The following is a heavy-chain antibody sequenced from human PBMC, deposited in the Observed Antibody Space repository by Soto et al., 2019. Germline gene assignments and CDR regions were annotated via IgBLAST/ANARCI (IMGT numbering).Heavy chain of an antibody. CDR2: IYHSGST. V-gene: IGHV4-4*02. CDR3: ARDPSYYYGSGSWNALDI. J-gene: IGHJ3*02. D-gene: IGHD3-10*01. CDR1: GGSISSSNW. Sequence: QVQLQESGPGLVKPSGTLSLTCAVSGGSISSSNWWSWVRQPPGKGLEWIGEIYHSGSTNYNPSLKSPVTISVAQSKHQFSPKLSSVTAADPAVYYCARDPSYYYGSGSWNALDIWGQGTMVTVSS.